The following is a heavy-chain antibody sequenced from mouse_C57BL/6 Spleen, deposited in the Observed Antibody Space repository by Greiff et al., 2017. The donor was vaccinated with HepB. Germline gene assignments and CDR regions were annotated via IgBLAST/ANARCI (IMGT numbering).Heavy chain of an antibody. Sequence: EVQLQQSVAELVRPGASVKLSCTASGFNFKNSYMHWVKQRPEQGLEWIGRIDPANGNTKYDQKFQGKATITADTSSNTAYLQLSSLTSEDTAIYYCARPKGVEGYAMDYWGQGTSVTVSS. CDR2: IDPANGNT. V-gene: IGHV14-3*01. D-gene: IGHD1-1*01. CDR1: GFNFKNSY. CDR3: ARPKGVEGYAMDY. J-gene: IGHJ4*01.